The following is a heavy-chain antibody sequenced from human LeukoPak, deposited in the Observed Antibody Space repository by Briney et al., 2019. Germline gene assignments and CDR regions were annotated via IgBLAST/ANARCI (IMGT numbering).Heavy chain of an antibody. CDR2: IYFSGSS. J-gene: IGHJ4*02. V-gene: IGHV4-59*08. D-gene: IGHD5-24*01. CDR1: GGSINNYY. CDR3: ARHVRSGYNLLDY. Sequence: SETLSLTSTISGGSINNYYWSWIRQSPGKGLEWIGYIYFSGSSNYNPSLKSRVTMSVDTSKNQFSLNLNSVTAADTAVYYCARHVRSGYNLLDYWGQGTLVTVSS.